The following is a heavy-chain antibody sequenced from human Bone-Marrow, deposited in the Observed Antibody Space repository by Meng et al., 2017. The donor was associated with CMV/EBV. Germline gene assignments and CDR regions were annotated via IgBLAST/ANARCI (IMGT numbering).Heavy chain of an antibody. J-gene: IGHJ6*02. D-gene: IGHD3-3*01. CDR1: GGSFSGYN. V-gene: IGHV4-34*01. Sequence: SETLSLTCAVYGGSFSGYNWSWIRQSPGKGLEWIGEINHGGSTNYNPSLKSRFTISVETSKNQFSLKLSSVTAADTAVYYCVRDGGLRFLPLWGYGMDVWGQGTTVTVSS. CDR3: VRDGGLRFLPLWGYGMDV. CDR2: INHGGST.